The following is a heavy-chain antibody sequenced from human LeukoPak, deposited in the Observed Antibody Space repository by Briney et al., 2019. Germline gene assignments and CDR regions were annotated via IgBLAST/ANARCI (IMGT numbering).Heavy chain of an antibody. J-gene: IGHJ6*02. Sequence: ASVKVSCKASGYAFTSYGINWVRQAPGQGLEWMEWISAYNGNTNYAQKLQGRVTMTRDTSTSTAYMELRSLRSDDTAVFYCARTCGSYPCSYYYGMDVWGQGTTVTVSS. CDR3: ARTCGSYPCSYYYGMDV. V-gene: IGHV1-18*01. CDR2: ISAYNGNT. CDR1: GYAFTSYG. D-gene: IGHD1-26*01.